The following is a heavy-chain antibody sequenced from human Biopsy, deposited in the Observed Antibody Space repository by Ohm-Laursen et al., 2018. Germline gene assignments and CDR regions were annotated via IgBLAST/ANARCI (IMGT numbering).Heavy chain of an antibody. J-gene: IGHJ4*02. V-gene: IGHV4-31*01. D-gene: IGHD5-12*01. CDR3: ARLGSGDYFPTFFDF. CDR1: GGSISSGGSY. Sequence: SETLSLTCPVSGGSISSGGSYWSWIRQRPGKGLEWIGYIFNSANTYYNPSLKNLITISGDTSKNQFSLKLNSVTAADTAVYYCARLGSGDYFPTFFDFWGQGALVTVSS. CDR2: IFNSANT.